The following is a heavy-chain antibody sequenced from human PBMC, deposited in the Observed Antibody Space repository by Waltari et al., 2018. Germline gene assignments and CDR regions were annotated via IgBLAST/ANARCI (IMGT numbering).Heavy chain of an antibody. CDR3: ARGMRGSYGGWFDP. J-gene: IGHJ5*02. Sequence: QVQLQQWGAVLLKPSETLSLTCSVYAGSFSGYYWCWIRRPPGKGLEWIGEINHSGSTNYNPSLKSRVTISVDTSKNQFSLKLNTVTAADTAVYYCARGMRGSYGGWFDPWGQGTLVTVSS. D-gene: IGHD1-26*01. V-gene: IGHV4-34*01. CDR1: AGSFSGYY. CDR2: INHSGST.